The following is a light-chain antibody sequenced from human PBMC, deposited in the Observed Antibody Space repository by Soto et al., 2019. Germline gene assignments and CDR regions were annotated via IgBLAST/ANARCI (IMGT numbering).Light chain of an antibody. CDR2: EVT. V-gene: IGLV2-14*01. J-gene: IGLJ1*01. CDR3: SSHTSVNTRV. Sequence: QSALTQPASVSGSPGQSIAISCTGTSSDVGTYDYVSWYQQYPDKAPKLIIYEVTQRPSGVSNRFSGSKSGNTASLTISGLQAEDEADHYCSSHTSVNTRVFGTGTKLTVL. CDR1: SSDVGTYDY.